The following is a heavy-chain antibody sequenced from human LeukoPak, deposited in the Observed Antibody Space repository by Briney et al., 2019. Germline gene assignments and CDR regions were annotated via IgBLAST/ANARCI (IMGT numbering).Heavy chain of an antibody. CDR3: ARLEFAGTHYFDY. Sequence: ASVKVSCKASGYTFTSYGISWVRQAPGQGLEWMGWISVYNSNTNYAQKLQGRVTMTTDTSTSTAYMDLRSLGSDDTAVYYCARLEFAGTHYFDYWGQGTLVTVSS. V-gene: IGHV1-18*01. D-gene: IGHD1-1*01. CDR2: ISVYNSNT. J-gene: IGHJ4*02. CDR1: GYTFTSYG.